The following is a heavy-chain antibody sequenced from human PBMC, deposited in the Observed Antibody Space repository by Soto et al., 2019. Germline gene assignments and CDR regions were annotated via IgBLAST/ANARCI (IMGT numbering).Heavy chain of an antibody. Sequence: QVNLLQSGPEVKKPGASVKVSCQTSGYTFTDHGATWTRQAPGQGLEWVGWISPYSGKTNYARTLQGLINVTTDTSTTTAYLEVRNLTSDDTATYYCAREDSCGGTSCFTRWGQGTLVTVSS. D-gene: IGHD2-21*01. CDR2: ISPYSGKT. J-gene: IGHJ4*02. V-gene: IGHV1-18*01. CDR1: GYTFTDHG. CDR3: AREDSCGGTSCFTR.